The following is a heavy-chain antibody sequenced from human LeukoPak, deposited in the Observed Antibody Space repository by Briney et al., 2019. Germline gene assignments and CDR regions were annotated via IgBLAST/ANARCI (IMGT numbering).Heavy chain of an antibody. V-gene: IGHV4-39*01. D-gene: IGHD6-13*01. CDR3: ARQLAAAGHFDY. CDR1: GGSISSSIYY. Sequence: PSETLSLTCTVSGGSISSSIYYWGWIRQHPGKGLEWIGRIYYSGSPYYNPSLKSRVTISVDTSKNQFSLKLSSVTAADTAVYYCARQLAAAGHFDYWGQGTLVTVSS. J-gene: IGHJ4*02. CDR2: IYYSGSP.